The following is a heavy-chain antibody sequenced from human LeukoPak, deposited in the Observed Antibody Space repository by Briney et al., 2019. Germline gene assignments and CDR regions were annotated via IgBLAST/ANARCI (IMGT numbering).Heavy chain of an antibody. V-gene: IGHV4-34*01. CDR1: GGSFSGYY. J-gene: IGHJ5*02. CDR3: ARGREHSSRRHRFDP. Sequence: SETLSLTCAVSGGSFSGYYWRWIRQPPGKGLEWIGEINHSGSTNYNQSLRSRVTISVDTSKNQFSLKLSSVTAADTAVYYCARGREHSSRRHRFDPWGQGTLVTVSS. D-gene: IGHD3-3*02. CDR2: INHSGST.